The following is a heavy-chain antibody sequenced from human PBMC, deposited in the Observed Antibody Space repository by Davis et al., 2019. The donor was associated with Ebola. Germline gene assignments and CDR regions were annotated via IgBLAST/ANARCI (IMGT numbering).Heavy chain of an antibody. V-gene: IGHV3-23*01. Sequence: PGGSLRLSCAASGFTFSNYGMSWVRQAPGKGLEWVSGIGSSGGNTYYADSVKGRFTISRDNANDSLYLQMTSLRAEDTAIYYCVRGTGEDHWGQGTLVTVSS. J-gene: IGHJ4*02. D-gene: IGHD3-10*01. CDR2: IGSSGGNT. CDR3: VRGTGEDH. CDR1: GFTFSNYG.